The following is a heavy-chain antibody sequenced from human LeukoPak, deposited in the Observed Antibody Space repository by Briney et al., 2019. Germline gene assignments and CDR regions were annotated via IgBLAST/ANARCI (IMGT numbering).Heavy chain of an antibody. V-gene: IGHV1-69*13. CDR2: IIPIFGTA. J-gene: IGHJ5*02. CDR1: GGTFSSYA. D-gene: IGHD2-21*02. CDR3: AREGICGGDCYLGNWFDP. Sequence: ASVKVSCKASGGTFSSYAISWVRQAPGQGLEWMGGIIPIFGTANYAQKFQGRVTITADESTSTAYMELSSLRSEDTAVYYCAREGICGGDCYLGNWFDPWGQGTLVTVSS.